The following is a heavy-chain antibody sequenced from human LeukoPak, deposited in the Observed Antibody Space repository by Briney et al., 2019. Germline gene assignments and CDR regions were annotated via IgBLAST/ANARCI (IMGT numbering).Heavy chain of an antibody. Sequence: SVKVSCKASGGTFSSYAISWVRQAPGQGLEWMGGIIPIFGTANYAQKFQGRVTITADESTSTAYMELSSLRSEDTAVYYCARGGVITMIVVAENYYFDYWGQGTLVTVSS. CDR1: GGTFSSYA. D-gene: IGHD3-22*01. J-gene: IGHJ4*02. CDR3: ARGGVITMIVVAENYYFDY. V-gene: IGHV1-69*13. CDR2: IIPIFGTA.